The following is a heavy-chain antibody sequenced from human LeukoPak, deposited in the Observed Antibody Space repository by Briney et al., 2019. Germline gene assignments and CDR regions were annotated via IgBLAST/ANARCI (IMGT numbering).Heavy chain of an antibody. CDR2: ISVSGGSA. CDR3: ARVEDWNGFDY. CDR1: GFTFSSYA. V-gene: IGHV3-23*01. Sequence: GGSLRLSCAVSGFTFSSYAMNWVRQAPGKGLEWVSGISVSGGSAYYADSVKGRFTISRDNAKNTLYLQMNSLRAEDTAVYYCARVEDWNGFDYWGQGTLVTVSS. J-gene: IGHJ4*02. D-gene: IGHD1-1*01.